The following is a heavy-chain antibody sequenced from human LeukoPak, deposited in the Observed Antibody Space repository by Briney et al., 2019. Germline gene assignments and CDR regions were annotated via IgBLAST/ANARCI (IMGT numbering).Heavy chain of an antibody. CDR1: GGSISGYY. J-gene: IGHJ4*02. CDR2: IYNSESI. Sequence: SETLSLTCTVSGGSISGYYWSWIRQPAGKGLEWIGRIYNSESINYNPSLKSRVTMSIDTSKNQFSLKLSSVTAADTAVYYCARLLAAAGKGDYFDYWGQGTLVSVSS. CDR3: ARLLAAAGKGDYFDY. D-gene: IGHD6-13*01. V-gene: IGHV4-4*07.